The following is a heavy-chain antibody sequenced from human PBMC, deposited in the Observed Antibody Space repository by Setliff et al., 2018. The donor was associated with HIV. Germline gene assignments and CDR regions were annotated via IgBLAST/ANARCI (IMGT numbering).Heavy chain of an antibody. Sequence: PSETLSLTCTVSGASINSYYWNRVRQSPEKGLEWIGYYYYGGGTSYNPFLKSRVTISVDTSKNQFSLHVSSVTAADTAIYYCARKERGGAFDIWGLGTKVTVSS. CDR3: ARKERGGAFDI. V-gene: IGHV4-59*01. CDR2: YYYGGGT. CDR1: GASINSYY. J-gene: IGHJ3*02.